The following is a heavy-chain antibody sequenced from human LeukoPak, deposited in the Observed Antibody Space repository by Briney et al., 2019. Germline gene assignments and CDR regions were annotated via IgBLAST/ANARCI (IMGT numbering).Heavy chain of an antibody. D-gene: IGHD3-22*01. Sequence: GGSLRLSCAASGFTFSSYSMNWVRRAPGKGLEWVSSISSSSSYIYYADSVKGRFTISRDNAKNSLYLQMNSLRAEDTAVYYCAREKTYYYDSSAPSYAFDIWGQGTMVTVSS. CDR2: ISSSSSYI. V-gene: IGHV3-21*01. J-gene: IGHJ3*02. CDR1: GFTFSSYS. CDR3: AREKTYYYDSSAPSYAFDI.